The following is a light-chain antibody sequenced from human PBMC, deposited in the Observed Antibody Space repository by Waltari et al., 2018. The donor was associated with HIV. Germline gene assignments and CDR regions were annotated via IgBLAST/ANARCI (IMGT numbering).Light chain of an antibody. V-gene: IGKV1-5*03. CDR3: HQYASFSGT. CDR1: QNVGAF. Sequence: DIRLTQSPSTLSASAGDRVAITCRAGQNVGAFLAWYQQKPGKPPKLLIFQASILEGGVPSRFIGSVSGSDFTLTINGLQSDDFATYYCHQYASFSGTFGQGTKVEL. CDR2: QAS. J-gene: IGKJ2*01.